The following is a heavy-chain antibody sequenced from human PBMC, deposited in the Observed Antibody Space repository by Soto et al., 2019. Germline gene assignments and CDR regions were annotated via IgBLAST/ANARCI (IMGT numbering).Heavy chain of an antibody. V-gene: IGHV4-39*01. CDR3: ARLEGLATISYYFDF. CDR1: GFTISSSSYY. J-gene: IGHJ4*02. D-gene: IGHD3-9*01. CDR2: IYYSGNT. Sequence: PSETLSLTCPVSGFTISSSSYYWGWIRQPPGKGLEWIGSIYYSGNTYYNPSLQTRVTISLDKSRSQFSLKLNSVTAADSAVYFCARLEGLATISYYFDFWGPGALVTVSS.